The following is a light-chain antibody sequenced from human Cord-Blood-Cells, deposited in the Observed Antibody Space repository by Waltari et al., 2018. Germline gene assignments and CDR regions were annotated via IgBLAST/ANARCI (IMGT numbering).Light chain of an antibody. V-gene: IGLV2-8*01. J-gene: IGLJ2*01. CDR1: SSDVGGYNY. Sequence: QSALTQPPSASGSPGQSVTISCTGTSSDVGGYNYVSWYQQHPGKAPKLMIYEVSKRPSGVPHRFSGSKAGNTASLTFSGLRAENEADYYCSSYAGSNNVVFGGGTKLTVL. CDR3: SSYAGSNNVV. CDR2: EVS.